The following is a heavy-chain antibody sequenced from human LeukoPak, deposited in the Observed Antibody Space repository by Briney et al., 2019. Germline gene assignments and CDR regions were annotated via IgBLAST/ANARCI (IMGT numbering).Heavy chain of an antibody. CDR1: GYNFANYW. Sequence: GESLKISCKGSGYNFANYWIAWVRQVPGKGLEWMAIIFPDDSDTRYSPSFQGQVTISADKSTSTAYLQWSSLKASDTAMYYCARRVRLYGSGSQYYFDYWGQGTLVTVSS. CDR3: ARRVRLYGSGSQYYFDY. V-gene: IGHV5-51*01. J-gene: IGHJ4*02. D-gene: IGHD3-10*01. CDR2: IFPDDSDT.